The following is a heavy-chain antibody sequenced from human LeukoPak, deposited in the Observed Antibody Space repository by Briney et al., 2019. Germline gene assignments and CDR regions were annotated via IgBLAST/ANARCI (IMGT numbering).Heavy chain of an antibody. CDR1: GITLSELW. V-gene: IGHV3-7*04. J-gene: IGHJ4*02. CDR2: IKQDGSDK. CDR3: VGGYGWLPDY. Sequence: PGGSLRLSCAGYGITLSELWMNWVRQVPGKGLEWVANIKQDGSDKKYVDSVKGRFTISRDNAKNSVYLQMNSLRVDDTAVYYCVGGYGWLPDYWGQGALVTVSS. D-gene: IGHD6-19*01.